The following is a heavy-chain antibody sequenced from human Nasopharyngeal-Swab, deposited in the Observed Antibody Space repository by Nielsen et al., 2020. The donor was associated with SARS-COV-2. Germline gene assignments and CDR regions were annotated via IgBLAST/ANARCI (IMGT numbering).Heavy chain of an antibody. J-gene: IGHJ5*02. Sequence: SETLSLTCTVSGVSITSQYWSWIRQPPGKGLEWIGYISHNSGTSYNPSLQSRVTMFMDTSKNQFSLRLRSVTAADTAVYYCAKEGATGWFDPCGQGTLVTVSS. CDR2: ISHNSGT. CDR3: AKEGATGWFDP. CDR1: GVSITSQY. V-gene: IGHV4-59*11.